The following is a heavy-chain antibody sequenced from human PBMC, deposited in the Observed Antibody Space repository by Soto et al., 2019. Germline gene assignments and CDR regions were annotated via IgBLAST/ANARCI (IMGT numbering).Heavy chain of an antibody. CDR2: ISYDGSNK. D-gene: IGHD3-22*01. CDR1: GFTFSSYA. V-gene: IGHV3-30-3*01. Sequence: QVRLVESGGGVVQPGRSLRLSCAASGFTFSSYAMHWVRQAPGKGLEWVAVISYDGSNKYYADSVKGRFTISRDNSKNTLYLQMNSLRAEDTAVYYCARETMIGVFDYWGQGTLVTVSS. J-gene: IGHJ4*02. CDR3: ARETMIGVFDY.